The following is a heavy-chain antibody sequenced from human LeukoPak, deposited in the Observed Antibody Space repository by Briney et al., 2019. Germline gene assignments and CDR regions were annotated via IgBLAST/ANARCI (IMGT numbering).Heavy chain of an antibody. J-gene: IGHJ4*02. CDR1: GGSISSGGYY. CDR2: IYHSGST. V-gene: IGHV4-30-2*01. Sequence: SETLSLTCTVSGGSISSGGYYWSWIRQPPGKGLEWIGYIYHSGSTYYNPSLKSRVTISVDRSKKQFSLKLSSVTAADTAVYYCARYLTYYYGSSGYYHFDYWAREPWSPSPQ. CDR3: ARYLTYYYGSSGYYHFDY. D-gene: IGHD3-22*01.